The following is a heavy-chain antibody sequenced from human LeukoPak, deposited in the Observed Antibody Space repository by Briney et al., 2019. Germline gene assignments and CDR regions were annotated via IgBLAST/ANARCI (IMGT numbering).Heavy chain of an antibody. CDR3: AMGGSYSISGY. D-gene: IGHD1-26*01. CDR1: GFTFSSYA. CDR2: ISGSGGST. Sequence: GGSLRLSCAASGFTFSSYAMSWVRQAPGKGLEWVSAISGSGGSTYYADSVKGRFTISRDNSKSTLYLQMNSLRAEDTAVYYCAMGGSYSISGYWGQGTLVTVSS. V-gene: IGHV3-23*01. J-gene: IGHJ4*02.